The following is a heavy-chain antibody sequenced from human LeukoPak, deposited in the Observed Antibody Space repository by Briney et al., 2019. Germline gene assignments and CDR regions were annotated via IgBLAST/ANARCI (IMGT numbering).Heavy chain of an antibody. J-gene: IGHJ4*02. CDR2: IYYTGST. V-gene: IGHV4-59*01. CDR3: ARHRRYSYGYDYFDY. D-gene: IGHD5-18*01. Sequence: SETLSLTCTVSGGSISTYYWSWIRQPPGKGLEWIGYIYYTGSTNYNPSLKSRVTISLDTSKNQFSLRLSSVTAADTAVYYCARHRRYSYGYDYFDYWGQGTLVTVSS. CDR1: GGSISTYY.